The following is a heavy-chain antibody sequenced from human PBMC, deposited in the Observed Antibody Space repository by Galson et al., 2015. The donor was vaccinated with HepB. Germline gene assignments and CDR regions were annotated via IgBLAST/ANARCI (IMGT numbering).Heavy chain of an antibody. CDR1: GGSISRNNYY. J-gene: IGHJ4*02. CDR3: VGKSLTYCGGDCYSPVDY. D-gene: IGHD2-21*02. Sequence: QVQLQESGPGLVKPSETLSLTCSVSGGSISRNNYYWGWIRQPPEKGLEWIGSMYYSGSTYYNPSLKSRVTISGDTSKNHFSLKLTSVTAADTAVYYCVGKSLTYCGGDCYSPVDYWGQGSLVTVSS. V-gene: IGHV4-39*02. CDR2: MYYSGST.